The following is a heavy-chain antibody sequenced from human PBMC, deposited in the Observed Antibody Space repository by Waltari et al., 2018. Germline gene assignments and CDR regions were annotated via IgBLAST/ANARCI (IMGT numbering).Heavy chain of an antibody. CDR2: IIPILGIA. Sequence: QVQLVQSGAEVKKPGSSVKVSCKASGGTFSSYAISWVRQAPGQGLEWMGGIIPILGIANYAQKFQGRVTITADESTSTADMELSSLRSEDTAVYYCARVYGRVGADNMHYYYMDVWGKGTTVTVSS. CDR1: GGTFSSYA. V-gene: IGHV1-69*04. D-gene: IGHD1-26*01. CDR3: ARVYGRVGADNMHYYYMDV. J-gene: IGHJ6*03.